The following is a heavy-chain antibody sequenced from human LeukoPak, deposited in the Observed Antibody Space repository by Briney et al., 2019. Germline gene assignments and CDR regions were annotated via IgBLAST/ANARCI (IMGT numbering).Heavy chain of an antibody. J-gene: IGHJ4*02. D-gene: IGHD3-22*01. CDR3: ARALYYYDSSGYYYYFDY. V-gene: IGHV4-4*07. CDR1: GVSISSYY. Sequence: PSETLSLTCTVSGVSISSYYWSWIRQPAGKGLEWIGRIYTSGSTNYNPSLKSRVTMSLDTSKNQFSLKLSSVTAADTAVYYCARALYYYDSSGYYYYFDYWGQGTLVTVSS. CDR2: IYTSGST.